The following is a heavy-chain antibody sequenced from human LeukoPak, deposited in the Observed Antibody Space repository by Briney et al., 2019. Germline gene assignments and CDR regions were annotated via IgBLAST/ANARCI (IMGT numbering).Heavy chain of an antibody. Sequence: GGSLRLSCAASGFTFCSYWMNWVRQAPGKGLEWVGRIKSKTDGGTTDYAAPVKGRFTISRDDSKNTLYLQMNSLKTEDTAVYYCTTDLLGLGDSSGYLDYWGQGTLVTVSS. J-gene: IGHJ4*02. CDR2: IKSKTDGGTT. CDR1: GFTFCSYW. D-gene: IGHD3-22*01. V-gene: IGHV3-15*07. CDR3: TTDLLGLGDSSGYLDY.